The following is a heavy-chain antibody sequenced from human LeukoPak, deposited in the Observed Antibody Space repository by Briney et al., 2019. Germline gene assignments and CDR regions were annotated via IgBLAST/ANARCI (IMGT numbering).Heavy chain of an antibody. V-gene: IGHV3-23*01. CDR3: AKSRRDGRAGDY. CDR1: TFAFSSYA. CDR2: ISGSGGST. D-gene: IGHD2-21*02. Sequence: GGSLRLSCAASTFAFSSYAMTWVRQAPGKGLEWVSAISGSGGSTYYADSVKGRFTISRDNSKNTLYLQMNSLRAEDTAVYYCAKSRRDGRAGDYWGQGTLVTVSS. J-gene: IGHJ4*02.